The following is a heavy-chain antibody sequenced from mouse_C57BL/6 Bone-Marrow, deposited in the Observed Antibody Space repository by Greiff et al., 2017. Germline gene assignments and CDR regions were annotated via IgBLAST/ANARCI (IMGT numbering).Heavy chain of an antibody. CDR1: GYTFTSYG. CDR2: IYPRSGNT. Sequence: VQLVESGAELARPGASVKLSCKASGYTFTSYGISWVKQRTGQGLEWIGEIYPRSGNTYYNEKFKGKATLTADKSSSTAYMELRSLTSEDSAVYFCARHYYGSSYPLLYWGQGTTLTVSS. J-gene: IGHJ2*01. D-gene: IGHD1-1*01. CDR3: ARHYYGSSYPLLY. V-gene: IGHV1-81*01.